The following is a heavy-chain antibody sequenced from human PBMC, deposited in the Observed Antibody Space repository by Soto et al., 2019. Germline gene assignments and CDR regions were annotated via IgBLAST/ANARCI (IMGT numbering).Heavy chain of an antibody. D-gene: IGHD3-10*01. CDR2: VSWNRGVM. J-gene: IGHJ3*02. Sequence: LVESGGGLVQPGRSLRLSCAASGFTFGDYGIHWVRQAPGKGLEWVAAVSWNRGVMIYADSVKGRFIISRDNAKNSLYLQMNSLVTEDTALYDCENSRVFRGPRGAFDIWGQGTMVTVSS. V-gene: IGHV3-9*01. CDR3: ENSRVFRGPRGAFDI. CDR1: GFTFGDYG.